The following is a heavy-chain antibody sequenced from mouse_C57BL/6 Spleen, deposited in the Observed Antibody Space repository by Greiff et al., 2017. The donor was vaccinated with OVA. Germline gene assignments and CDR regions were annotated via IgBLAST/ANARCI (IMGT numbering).Heavy chain of an antibody. CDR1: GYAFSSYW. J-gene: IGHJ2*01. Sequence: VQVVESGAELVKPGASVKISCKASGYAFSSYWMNWVKQRPGKGLEWIGQIYPGDGDTNYNGKFKGKATLTADKSSSTAYMQLSSLTSEDSAVYFCARDRLGGNLDYWGQGTTLTVSS. CDR3: ARDRLGGNLDY. D-gene: IGHD2-1*01. V-gene: IGHV1-80*01. CDR2: IYPGDGDT.